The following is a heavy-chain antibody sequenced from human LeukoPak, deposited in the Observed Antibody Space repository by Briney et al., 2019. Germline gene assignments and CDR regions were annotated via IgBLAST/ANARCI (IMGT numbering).Heavy chain of an antibody. CDR3: AKGLREYDFWSGYAT. CDR2: ISVSGGSP. J-gene: IGHJ5*02. CDR1: GFTFSSYA. V-gene: IGHV3-23*01. Sequence: PGGSLRLSCAASGFTFSSYAMMWVRHAPGKALDWVSTISVSGGSPNYADSVKGRFTISRDNSKTTLFLQMNSLRAEYTALYYCAKGLREYDFWSGYATWGQGTLVTVSS. D-gene: IGHD3-3*01.